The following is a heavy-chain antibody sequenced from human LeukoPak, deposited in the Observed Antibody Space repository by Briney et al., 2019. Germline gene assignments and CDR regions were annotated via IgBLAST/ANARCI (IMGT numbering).Heavy chain of an antibody. CDR1: GYTFTSYY. CDR2: IIPIFGTA. CDR3: ARARQGYGDFSFDY. Sequence: GASVKVSCKASGYTFTSYYMHWVRQAPGQGLEWMGGIIPIFGTANYAQKFQGRVTITADESTSTAYMELSSLRSEDTAVYYCARARQGYGDFSFDYWGQGTLVTVSS. D-gene: IGHD4-17*01. V-gene: IGHV1-69*13. J-gene: IGHJ4*02.